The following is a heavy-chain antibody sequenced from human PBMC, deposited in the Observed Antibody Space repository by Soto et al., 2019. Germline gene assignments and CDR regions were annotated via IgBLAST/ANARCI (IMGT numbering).Heavy chain of an antibody. J-gene: IGHJ5*02. Sequence: GGSLRLSCAASGFTFSSYAMSWVRQAPGKGLEWVSAISGSGGSTYYADSVKGRFTISRDNSKNTLYLQMNSLRAEDTAVYYCAKDQGVAAAGTKRGWFDPWGQGTLVTVSS. V-gene: IGHV3-23*01. CDR3: AKDQGVAAAGTKRGWFDP. CDR1: GFTFSSYA. D-gene: IGHD6-13*01. CDR2: ISGSGGST.